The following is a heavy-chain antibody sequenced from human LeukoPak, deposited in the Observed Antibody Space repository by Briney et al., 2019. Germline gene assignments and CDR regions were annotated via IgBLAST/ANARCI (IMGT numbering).Heavy chain of an antibody. CDR2: ISYDGSNT. CDR3: AKDGLVWFGELN. Sequence: PGRSLRLSCAASGFTFSNYGMHWVRQAPGKGLEWVAVISYDGSNTFYADSVKGRFTISRDNSKNTLYLQMNSLRAEDTAVYYCAKDGLVWFGELNWGQGTLVTVSS. CDR1: GFTFSNYG. J-gene: IGHJ4*02. V-gene: IGHV3-33*05. D-gene: IGHD3-10*01.